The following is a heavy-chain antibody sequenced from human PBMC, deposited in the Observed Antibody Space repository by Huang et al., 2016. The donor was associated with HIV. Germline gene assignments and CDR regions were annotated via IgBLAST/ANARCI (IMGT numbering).Heavy chain of an antibody. V-gene: IGHV5-51*03. CDR2: VYPGNPYI. Sequence: EVQLEQSGAEVKKPGESLKISCKASGYIFSNYWIGWVRQMPGEGLEWMGFVYPGNPYIRYGPSFYGRVTVSVDKSIATAYLQWSSLRPSDTAHYYCATTDASLATSFAHWGRGTMLTVSS. CDR3: ATTDASLATSFAH. CDR1: GYIFSNYW. J-gene: IGHJ4*02.